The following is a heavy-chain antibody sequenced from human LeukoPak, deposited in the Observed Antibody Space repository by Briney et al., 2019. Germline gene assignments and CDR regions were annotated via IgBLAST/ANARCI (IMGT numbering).Heavy chain of an antibody. CDR1: GYIFTGYS. J-gene: IGHJ4*02. D-gene: IGHD6-13*01. V-gene: IGHV1-2*02. CDR2: INPNSGGT. CDR3: VRGSASSTYSPFNY. Sequence: ASVKVSCKASGYIFTGYSLHWVRQAPGQGLEWMGWINPNSGGTSYAQIFQGRVNITRDMSISTAYMELSSLRFDDTAVYYCVRGSASSTYSPFNYWGQGTLVSVSS.